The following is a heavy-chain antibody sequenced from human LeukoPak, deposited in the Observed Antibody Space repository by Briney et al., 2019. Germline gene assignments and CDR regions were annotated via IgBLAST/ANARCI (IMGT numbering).Heavy chain of an antibody. Sequence: GESLKISFKGSGYSFTSYWIGWVRQMPGKGLEWMGIIYPGDSDTRYSPSFQGQVTISADKSISTAYLQWSSLKAADAAMYYCARQLPGGIAAAGTELDYWGQGTLVTVSS. CDR1: GYSFTSYW. J-gene: IGHJ4*02. D-gene: IGHD6-13*01. V-gene: IGHV5-51*01. CDR3: ARQLPGGIAAAGTELDY. CDR2: IYPGDSDT.